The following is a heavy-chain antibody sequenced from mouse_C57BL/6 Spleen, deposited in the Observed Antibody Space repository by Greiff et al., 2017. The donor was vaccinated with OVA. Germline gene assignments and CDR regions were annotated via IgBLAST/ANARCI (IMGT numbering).Heavy chain of an antibody. Sequence: EVQLQESGTVLARPGASVKMSCKTSGYTFTSYWMHWVKQRPGQGLEWIGAIYPGNSDTSYNQKFKGKAKLTAVTSASTAYMELSSLTNEDSAVYYCTTITTVLDQRGYWGQGTTLTVSS. V-gene: IGHV1-5*01. CDR2: IYPGNSDT. D-gene: IGHD1-1*01. J-gene: IGHJ2*01. CDR3: TTITTVLDQRGY. CDR1: GYTFTSYW.